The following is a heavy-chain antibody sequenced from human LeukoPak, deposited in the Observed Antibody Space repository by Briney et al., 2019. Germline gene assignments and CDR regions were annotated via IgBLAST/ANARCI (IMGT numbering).Heavy chain of an antibody. CDR3: ARGSEGYCSGGGCYYGMDV. CDR2: ISSSSSYI. Sequence: GGSLRLSCAASGFTFGSYTMNWVRQAPGKGLEWVSYISSSSSYIYYADSVKGRFTISRDNAENSLYLQTNSLRAEDTAVYYCARGSEGYCSGGGCYYGMDVWGQGTTVTVSS. D-gene: IGHD2-15*01. V-gene: IGHV3-21*01. CDR1: GFTFGSYT. J-gene: IGHJ6*01.